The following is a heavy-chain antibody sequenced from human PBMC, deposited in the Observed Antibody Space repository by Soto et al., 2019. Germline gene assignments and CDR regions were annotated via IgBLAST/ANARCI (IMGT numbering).Heavy chain of an antibody. CDR3: ARGGILDRRRWFDP. V-gene: IGHV1-69*13. Sequence: ASVKVSCEASGGTFSSYAISWVRQAPGQGLEWMGGIIPIFGKANYAQKFQGRVTITADEYTSTAYMELSSLRSEDTAVYYCARGGILDRRRWFDPWGQGTLVTVSS. CDR2: IIPIFGKA. D-gene: IGHD3-3*01. J-gene: IGHJ5*02. CDR1: GGTFSSYA.